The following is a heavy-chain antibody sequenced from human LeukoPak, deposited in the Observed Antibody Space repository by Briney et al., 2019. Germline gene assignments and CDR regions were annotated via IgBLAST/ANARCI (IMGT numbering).Heavy chain of an antibody. CDR2: IYPSGGGT. J-gene: IGHJ4*02. D-gene: IGHD3-22*01. Sequence: ASVKVSCKASGYTFTSYYMHLVRQAPGHGLVWMGIIYPSGGGTSYAQKFQGRVTMTRDTSTSTVYMELSSLTSEDTAIYYCARAYRGYSIDFWGQGTLVTVSS. CDR3: ARAYRGYSIDF. V-gene: IGHV1-46*01. CDR1: GYTFTSYY.